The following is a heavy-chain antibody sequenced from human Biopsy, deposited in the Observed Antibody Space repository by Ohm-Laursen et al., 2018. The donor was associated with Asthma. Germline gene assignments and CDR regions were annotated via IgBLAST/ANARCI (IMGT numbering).Heavy chain of an antibody. V-gene: IGHV4-61*01. J-gene: IGHJ5*02. CDR1: GGSVSSGSYY. D-gene: IGHD3-22*01. CDR2: IYYSGST. CDR3: ARDRAMISET. Sequence: SETLSLTCTVSGGSVSSGSYYWSWIRQPPGKGLEWIGYIYYSGSTYYNPSLKSRVSISLDTSKNQFSLRLTSVTAADTAVYYCARDRAMISETWGQGTLVTVSS.